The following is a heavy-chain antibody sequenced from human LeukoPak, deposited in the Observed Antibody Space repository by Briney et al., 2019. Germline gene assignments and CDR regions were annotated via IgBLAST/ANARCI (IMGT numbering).Heavy chain of an antibody. J-gene: IGHJ3*02. D-gene: IGHD2-15*01. V-gene: IGHV3-7*01. CDR3: TRSDCSGGGCYSVRAFDI. Sequence: QPGGSLRLSFAASGFTFSIYWMSWVRQAPGKGLEWVANIKQDGSEKYYVGSVKGRFTISRDNAKNSLYLQMNSLRAEDTAVYYCTRSDCSGGGCYSVRAFDIWGQGTMVAVSS. CDR2: IKQDGSEK. CDR1: GFTFSIYW.